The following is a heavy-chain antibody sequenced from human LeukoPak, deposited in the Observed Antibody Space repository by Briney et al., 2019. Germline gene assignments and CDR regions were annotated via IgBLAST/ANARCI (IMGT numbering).Heavy chain of an antibody. J-gene: IGHJ5*02. CDR3: ARGVATNMGYWFDP. Sequence: SETLSLTCTVSGGSISSYYWSWIRQPPGKGLEWIGYIYYSGSTNYNPSLKSRVTISVDTSKNQFSLKLSSVTAADTAVYYCARGVATNMGYWFDPWGQGTLVTVSS. CDR2: IYYSGST. D-gene: IGHD5-12*01. CDR1: GGSISSYY. V-gene: IGHV4-59*08.